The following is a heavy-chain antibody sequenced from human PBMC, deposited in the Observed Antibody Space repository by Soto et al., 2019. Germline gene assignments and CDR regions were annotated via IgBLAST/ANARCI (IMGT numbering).Heavy chain of an antibody. V-gene: IGHV1-69*02. CDR1: GGTFSSYT. CDR3: ARGPYSERGMDYYYGMDV. CDR2: IIPILGIA. Sequence: SVKVSCKASGGTFSSYTISWVLQAPGQGLEWMGRIIPILGIANYAQKFQGRVTITADKSTSTAYMELSSLRSEDTAVYYCARGPYSERGMDYYYGMDVWGQGTTVTVSS. D-gene: IGHD6-13*01. J-gene: IGHJ6*02.